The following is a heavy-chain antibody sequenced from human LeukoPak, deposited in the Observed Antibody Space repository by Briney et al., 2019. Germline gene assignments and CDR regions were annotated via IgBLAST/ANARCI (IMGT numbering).Heavy chain of an antibody. V-gene: IGHV4-4*02. D-gene: IGHD3-22*01. Sequence: SETLSLTCAVSGGSISSSNWWSWVRQPPGKGLEWIGEIYHSGSTNYNPSLKSRVTISVDKSKNQFSLKLSSVTAADTAVYYCARGKTRGYYDIYSFWGYFDCWGQGTLVTVSS. CDR1: GGSISSSNW. CDR2: IYHSGST. CDR3: ARGKTRGYYDIYSFWGYFDC. J-gene: IGHJ4*02.